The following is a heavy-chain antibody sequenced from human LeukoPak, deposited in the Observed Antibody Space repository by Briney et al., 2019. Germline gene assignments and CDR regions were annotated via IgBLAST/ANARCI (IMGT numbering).Heavy chain of an antibody. CDR3: ARVTRIVGATNWFDP. CDR2: IYCSGST. V-gene: IGHV4-39*07. J-gene: IGHJ5*02. D-gene: IGHD1-26*01. CDR1: GGSISSSSYY. Sequence: SETLSLTCTVSGGSISSSSYYWGWIRQPPGKGLEWIGSIYCSGSTYYNPSLKSRVTISLDTSKNQFSLKLSSVTAADTAVYYCARVTRIVGATNWFDPWGQGTLVTVSS.